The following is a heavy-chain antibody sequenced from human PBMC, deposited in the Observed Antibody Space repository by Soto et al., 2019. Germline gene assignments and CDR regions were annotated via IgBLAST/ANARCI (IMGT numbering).Heavy chain of an antibody. V-gene: IGHV3-33*06. J-gene: IGHJ6*02. Sequence: PGGSLRLSCAASGFTFSSYGMHWVRQAPGKGLEWVAVIWYDGSNKYYADSVKGRFTISRDNSKNTLYLQMNSLRAEDTAVYYCAKDRISTMVRGVIIDYYGMDVWGQGTTVTVSS. CDR2: IWYDGSNK. CDR3: AKDRISTMVRGVIIDYYGMDV. D-gene: IGHD3-10*01. CDR1: GFTFSSYG.